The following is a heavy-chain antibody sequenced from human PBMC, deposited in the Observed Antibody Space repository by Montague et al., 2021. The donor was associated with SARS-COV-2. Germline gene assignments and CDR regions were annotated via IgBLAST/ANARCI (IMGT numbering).Heavy chain of an antibody. V-gene: IGHV4/OR15-8*01. D-gene: IGHD3-22*01. CDR1: GDSITGSDTC. CDR3: VANGYYSLDF. Sequence: SETLSLTCVVSGDSITGSDTCWGWVRSPPGRGWDWFGETFHPGAPNFTRSLRSRATLSTDESKNQFSLKLSSVTAADTAIYYCVANGYYSLDFWGQGTLVTVSS. CDR2: TFHPGAP. J-gene: IGHJ4*02.